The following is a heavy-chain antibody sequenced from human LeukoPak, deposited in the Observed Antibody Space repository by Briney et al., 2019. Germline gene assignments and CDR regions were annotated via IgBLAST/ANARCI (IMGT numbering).Heavy chain of an antibody. CDR2: IYYSGST. CDR1: GGSISSYY. D-gene: IGHD3-10*02. V-gene: IGHV4-59*01. J-gene: IGHJ4*02. Sequence: PSETLSLTCTVSGGSISSYYWSWIRLPPGKGLEWIGYIYYSGSTNYNPSLKSRVTISVDTSKNQFSLKLSSVTAADTAVYYCARARRDISVMFAFDYWGQGTLVTVSS. CDR3: ARARRDISVMFAFDY.